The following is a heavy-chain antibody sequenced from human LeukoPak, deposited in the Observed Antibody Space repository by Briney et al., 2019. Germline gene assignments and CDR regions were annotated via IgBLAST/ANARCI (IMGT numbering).Heavy chain of an antibody. CDR3: ARDPGGWFDP. CDR1: GGSISSYY. Sequence: PSETLSLTCTVSGGSISSYYLSWIRQPPGKGLEWIGYITYSGSTNYNPSRKSRVTISVVTSKSQFSLKRSSVTAADTAVYYCARDPGGWFDPGGQGTLVTVSS. CDR2: ITYSGST. V-gene: IGHV4-59*01. J-gene: IGHJ5*02. D-gene: IGHD4-23*01.